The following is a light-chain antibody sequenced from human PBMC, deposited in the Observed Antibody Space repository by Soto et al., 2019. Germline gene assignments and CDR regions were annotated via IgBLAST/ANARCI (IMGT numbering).Light chain of an antibody. Sequence: DILLTQSPGTLSLSPGERATLSCRASQTVSSSSLAWYQQKPGQAPRLLIYGASSRATGIPDRFSGSGSGTDFTLTISRLEPEDFAVYFCQQYGSSPLTFGGGTKVEIK. CDR3: QQYGSSPLT. J-gene: IGKJ4*01. CDR2: GAS. CDR1: QTVSSSS. V-gene: IGKV3-20*01.